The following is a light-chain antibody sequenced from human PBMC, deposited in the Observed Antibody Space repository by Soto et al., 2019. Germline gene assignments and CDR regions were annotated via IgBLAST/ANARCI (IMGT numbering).Light chain of an antibody. CDR1: SSDFGGYNY. V-gene: IGLV2-14*01. Sequence: QSVLTQPASVSGSPGQSITISCTGTSSDFGGYNYVSWYQQHPGKAPKLMIYEVTNRPSGVSNRFSGSKSGNTASLTISGLQAEDEADYYCSSYTGRNDFYVFGTGTKVTVL. CDR3: SSYTGRNDFYV. J-gene: IGLJ1*01. CDR2: EVT.